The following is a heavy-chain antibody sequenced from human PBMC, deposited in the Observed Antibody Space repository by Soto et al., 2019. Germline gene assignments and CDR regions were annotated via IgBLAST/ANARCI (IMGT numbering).Heavy chain of an antibody. CDR3: ARDPGPYYYDSSGYYSFVY. CDR1: GYTFTSYG. D-gene: IGHD3-22*01. J-gene: IGHJ4*02. V-gene: IGHV1-18*04. Sequence: QVQLVQSGAEVKKPGASVKVSCKASGYTFTSYGISWVRQAPGQGLEWMGWISAYNGNTNYAQKLQGRVTMTTDTSTSTAYMELRSLRSDDTAVYYCARDPGPYYYDSSGYYSFVYWGQGTLVTVSS. CDR2: ISAYNGNT.